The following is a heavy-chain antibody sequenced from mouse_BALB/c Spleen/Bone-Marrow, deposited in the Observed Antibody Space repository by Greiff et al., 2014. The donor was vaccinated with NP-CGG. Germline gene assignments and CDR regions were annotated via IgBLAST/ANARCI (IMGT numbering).Heavy chain of an antibody. J-gene: IGHJ4*01. CDR3: ARRRGNYEVDY. CDR2: INPYNGAT. CDR1: GYSFTGYF. Sequence: DVKLVESGPELVKPGASVKISCKPSGYSFTGYFIHWVKQSHVKSLEWIGHINPYNGATNYNQNFKDKASLTVDKSSSTAYMELHSLTSEDSAVYYCARRRGNYEVDYWGQGTSVTVSS. D-gene: IGHD2-1*01. V-gene: IGHV1-31*01.